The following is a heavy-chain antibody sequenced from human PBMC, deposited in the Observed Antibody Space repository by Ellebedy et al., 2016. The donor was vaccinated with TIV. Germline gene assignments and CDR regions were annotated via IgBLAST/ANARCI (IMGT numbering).Heavy chain of an antibody. Sequence: MPSETLSLTCAISGDSVSNKYTTWNWLRQSPSRGLERLGRAYYRSTWIYDYAVSVKGRITINPDTSNNQLSLHLNSVTPEETAVYYCARDPPLCYSWADVWGQGTTVTVSS. CDR3: ARDPPLCYSWADV. CDR1: GDSVSNKYTT. D-gene: IGHD4-11*01. J-gene: IGHJ6*02. V-gene: IGHV6-1*01. CDR2: AYYRSTWIY.